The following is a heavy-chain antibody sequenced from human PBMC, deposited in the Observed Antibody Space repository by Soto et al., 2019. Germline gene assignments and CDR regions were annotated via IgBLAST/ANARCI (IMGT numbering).Heavy chain of an antibody. J-gene: IGHJ4*02. Sequence: PSETLSLTCTVSGGSISSSRSYWGWIRQPPGKGLECIGSIYYSGSTYYSPSLKSRVTISVDTSKNQFSLNLSSVTAADTAVYYCARRGLVGATTFDYWGQGTLVTVS. D-gene: IGHD1-26*01. CDR2: IYYSGST. CDR1: GGSISSSRSY. CDR3: ARRGLVGATTFDY. V-gene: IGHV4-39*01.